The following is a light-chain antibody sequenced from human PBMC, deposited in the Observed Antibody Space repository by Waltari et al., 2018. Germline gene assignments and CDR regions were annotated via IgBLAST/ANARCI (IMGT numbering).Light chain of an antibody. CDR3: QQYNNWPQS. J-gene: IGKJ2*03. CDR2: GAS. V-gene: IGKV3-15*01. CDR1: QSVSSN. Sequence: EIVMTQSPATLSVSPGERASLSCRASQSVSSNLAWYQQKPGQAPRLRIYGASARATGMPARFSGSGSGTEFTLTISSLQSEDFAVYYCQQYNNWPQSFGQGTKLEIK.